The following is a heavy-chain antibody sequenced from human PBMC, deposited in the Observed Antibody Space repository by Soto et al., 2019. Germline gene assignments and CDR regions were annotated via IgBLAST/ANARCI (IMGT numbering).Heavy chain of an antibody. J-gene: IGHJ4*02. Sequence: PSETLSLTCTVSGGSISSGGYYWSWIRQHPGKGLEWIGYIYYSGSTYYNPSLKSRVTISVDTSKNQFSLKLSSVTAADTAVYYCARGLTTGTAKYYFDYWGQGTLVTVSS. CDR1: GGSISSGGYY. D-gene: IGHD1-1*01. V-gene: IGHV4-31*03. CDR3: ARGLTTGTAKYYFDY. CDR2: IYYSGST.